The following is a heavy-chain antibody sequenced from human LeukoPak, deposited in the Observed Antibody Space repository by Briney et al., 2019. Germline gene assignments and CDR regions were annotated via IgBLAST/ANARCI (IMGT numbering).Heavy chain of an antibody. CDR2: ISGSGGST. J-gene: IGHJ4*02. Sequence: GGSLRLSCAASGFTFSSYAMSWVRQAPGKGLEWVSAISGSGGSTYFADSVKGRFTISRDNSKNTLYLQMNSLRAEDTAVYYCAKDRGIAALGTGPLNYWGQGTLVTVSS. CDR1: GFTFSSYA. V-gene: IGHV3-23*01. D-gene: IGHD6-13*01. CDR3: AKDRGIAALGTGPLNY.